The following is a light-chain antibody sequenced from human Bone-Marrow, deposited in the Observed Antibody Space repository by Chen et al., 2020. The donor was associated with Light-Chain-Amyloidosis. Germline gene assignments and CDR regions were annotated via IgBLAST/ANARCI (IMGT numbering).Light chain of an antibody. Sequence: SYVLTQPSSVSVAPGKTATIACGGNNIGATSVHWYQQTPGQAPRLVVYDDSDRPSGIPERLSGSNSGNTATLTISRVEAGDEADYYCQGWDRSSDRPVFGGGTKLTVL. V-gene: IGLV3-21*03. CDR1: NIGATS. J-gene: IGLJ3*02. CDR3: QGWDRSSDRPV. CDR2: DDS.